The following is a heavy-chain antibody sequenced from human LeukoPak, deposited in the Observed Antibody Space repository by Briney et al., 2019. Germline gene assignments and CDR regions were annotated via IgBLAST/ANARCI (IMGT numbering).Heavy chain of an antibody. CDR3: ASGSRSFDP. D-gene: IGHD6-13*01. Sequence: SETLSLTCTVSGDSISSGSYYWSWIRQPPGKGLEWIGYIYTSGSTNYNPSLKSRVTISVDTSKNQFSLKLSSVTAADMAVYYCASGSRSFDPWGQGTLVTVSS. V-gene: IGHV4-61*01. CDR1: GDSISSGSYY. CDR2: IYTSGST. J-gene: IGHJ5*02.